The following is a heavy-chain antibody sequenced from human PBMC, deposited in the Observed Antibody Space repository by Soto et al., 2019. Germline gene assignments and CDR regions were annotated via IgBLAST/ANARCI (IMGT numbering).Heavy chain of an antibody. V-gene: IGHV3-23*01. CDR3: ARRV. CDR2: ISAGGDST. Sequence: EVQLLESGGGWVQPGGSLRLSCATSGFTFSSYPMNWVRQAPGKGLEWVSGISAGGDSTYYADSVKGRFTIFRDNSKNSVYLQTNSLRAEDTAVYYCARRVWGQGTLVTVSS. CDR1: GFTFSSYP. J-gene: IGHJ4*02.